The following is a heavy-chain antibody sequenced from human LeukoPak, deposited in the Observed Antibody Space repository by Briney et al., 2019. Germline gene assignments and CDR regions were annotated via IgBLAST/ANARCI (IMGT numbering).Heavy chain of an antibody. V-gene: IGHV4-59*11. CDR3: ARGYASDY. J-gene: IGHJ4*02. CDR1: GGSISSHY. Sequence: SETLSLTRTVSGGSISSHYWSWIRQPPGKGLEWIGYIYYSGSTNYNPSLKSRVTISVDTSKNQFSLKLSSVTAADTAVYYCARGYASDYWGQGTLVTVSS. D-gene: IGHD3-16*01. CDR2: IYYSGST.